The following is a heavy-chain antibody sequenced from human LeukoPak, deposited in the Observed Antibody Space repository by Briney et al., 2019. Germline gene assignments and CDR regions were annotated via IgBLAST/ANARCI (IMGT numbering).Heavy chain of an antibody. CDR1: GYSFTDYY. J-gene: IGHJ5*02. Sequence: ASVKVSCKTSGYSFTDYYMHWVRQAPGQGLEWMGWINPNSGGTSSAQKFQGRVAMTRDTSITTVYMEVRWLTSDDTAIYYCARADRLHGGPYLIGPWGQGTLVTVSS. V-gene: IGHV1-2*02. CDR2: INPNSGGT. D-gene: IGHD2-21*01. CDR3: ARADRLHGGPYLIGP.